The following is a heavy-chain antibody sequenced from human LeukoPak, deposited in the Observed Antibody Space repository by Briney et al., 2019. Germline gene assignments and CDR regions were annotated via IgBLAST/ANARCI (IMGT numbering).Heavy chain of an antibody. CDR1: GGSISSYY. V-gene: IGHV4-59*08. Sequence: SETLSLTCTVSGGSISSYYWSWIRQPPGKGLEWIGYIYYSGSTNYNPSLKSRVTISVDTSKNQFSLKLSSVTAADTAVYYCARSGVAVAVADAFDIWGQGTMVTVSS. CDR3: ARSGVAVAVADAFDI. J-gene: IGHJ3*02. CDR2: IYYSGST. D-gene: IGHD6-19*01.